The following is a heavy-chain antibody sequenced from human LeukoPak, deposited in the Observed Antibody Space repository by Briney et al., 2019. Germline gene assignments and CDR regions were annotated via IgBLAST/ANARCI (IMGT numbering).Heavy chain of an antibody. D-gene: IGHD1-26*01. CDR1: GYTFTGYY. CDR3: ARGWELLPISYYYYGMDV. Sequence: ASVKVSFKASGYTFTGYYMHWVRQAPGQGLEWMGRINPNSGGTNYAQKFQGRVTMTRDTSISTAYMELSRLRSDDTAVYYCARGWELLPISYYYYGMDVWGQGTTVTVSS. CDR2: INPNSGGT. J-gene: IGHJ6*02. V-gene: IGHV1-2*06.